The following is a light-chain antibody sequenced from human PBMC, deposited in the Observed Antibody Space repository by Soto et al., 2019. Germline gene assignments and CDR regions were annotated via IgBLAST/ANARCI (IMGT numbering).Light chain of an antibody. CDR1: SSDVGTYYF. V-gene: IGLV2-14*02. CDR3: SSFAGTNSFV. J-gene: IGLJ1*01. CDR2: EGT. Sequence: QSALTQPASVSGSLGQSITISCTGSSSDVGTYYFVSWYQQHPGKVPKLMIYEGTKRPSGVSDRIFGSKSYTTASLTVSGLQAEDEADYYCSSFAGTNSFVFGTGTKLTVL.